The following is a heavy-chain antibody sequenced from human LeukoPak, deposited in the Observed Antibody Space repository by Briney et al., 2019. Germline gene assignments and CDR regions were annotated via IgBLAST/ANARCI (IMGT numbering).Heavy chain of an antibody. D-gene: IGHD1-26*01. Sequence: GGSLRLSCAASGFIFSSSAMTWVRQAPGKGLEWVSAISGTGGSTVYADSVKGRLTISRDNSQNTLYLQMSSLRDEDTAIYYCTKGGSYAPLDYWGQGTLVTVSS. CDR3: TKGGSYAPLDY. CDR1: GFIFSSSA. J-gene: IGHJ4*02. CDR2: ISGTGGST. V-gene: IGHV3-23*01.